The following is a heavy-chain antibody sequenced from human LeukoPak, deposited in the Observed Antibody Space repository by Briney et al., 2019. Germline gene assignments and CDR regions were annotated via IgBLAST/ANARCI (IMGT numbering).Heavy chain of an antibody. CDR3: ARDRRDYYDSSGYSIPPDY. CDR2: IKQDGSEK. CDR1: GFTFSSYW. D-gene: IGHD3-22*01. J-gene: IGHJ4*02. V-gene: IGHV3-7*01. Sequence: GGSLRLSCAASGFTFSSYWMSWVRQAPGKGLEWVANIKQDGSEKYYVDSVKGRFTISRDNSKSTLYLQMNSLRTEDTAVYYCARDRRDYYDSSGYSIPPDYWAREPWSPSPQ.